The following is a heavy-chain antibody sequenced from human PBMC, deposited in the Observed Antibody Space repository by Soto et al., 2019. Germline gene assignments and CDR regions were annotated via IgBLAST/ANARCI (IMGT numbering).Heavy chain of an antibody. V-gene: IGHV4-39*01. CDR1: GGSISSSSYY. D-gene: IGHD3-22*01. J-gene: IGHJ4*02. Sequence: SETLSLTCTVSGGSISSSSYYWGWIRQPPGKGLEWIGSIYYSGSTYYNPSLKSQVTISVDTSKNQISLKLSSVTAADTAVYYCARQGYYYDSSGYVDYWGQGTLVTVS. CDR3: ARQGYYYDSSGYVDY. CDR2: IYYSGST.